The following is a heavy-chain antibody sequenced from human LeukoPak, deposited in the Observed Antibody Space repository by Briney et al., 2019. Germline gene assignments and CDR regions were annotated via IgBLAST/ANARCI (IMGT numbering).Heavy chain of an antibody. CDR3: ARGRPGWFLAFYCDY. J-gene: IGHJ4*02. CDR2: INHSGST. D-gene: IGHD3-3*01. V-gene: IGHV4-34*01. Sequence: SETLSLTCAVSGGSFSGYSWSWIRQPPGKGLEWIGEINHSGSTNYNLSLKSRVTISVDTSKNQFSLKLTSVAAADTAVYYCARGRPGWFLAFYCDYWGQGTLVTVSS. CDR1: GGSFSGYS.